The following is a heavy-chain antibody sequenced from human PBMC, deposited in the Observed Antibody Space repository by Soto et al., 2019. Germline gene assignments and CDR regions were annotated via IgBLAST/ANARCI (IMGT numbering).Heavy chain of an antibody. CDR3: AKETSAYEIDY. Sequence: QVQLVESGGGVVQPGRSLRLSCAASGFIFSGYAMHWVRQAPGKGLEWVAVISYDGNTKYYADSVQGRFTVSRDNSKNTLYVQMNNLSAEDTAMYYCAKETSAYEIDYWGQGTMVNVSS. V-gene: IGHV3-30-3*01. D-gene: IGHD5-12*01. J-gene: IGHJ4*02. CDR2: ISYDGNTK. CDR1: GFIFSGYA.